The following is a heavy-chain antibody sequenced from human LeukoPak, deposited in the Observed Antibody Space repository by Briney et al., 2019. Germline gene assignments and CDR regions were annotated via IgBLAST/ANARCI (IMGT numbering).Heavy chain of an antibody. CDR3: ARVTHSGGDWRHDY. D-gene: IGHD2-21*02. V-gene: IGHV3-11*04. CDR2: ISSSGSSI. J-gene: IGHJ4*02. Sequence: GGSLRLSCAASGFTFSDYYMSWIRQAPGKGLEWISYISSSGSSIYFAESVKGRFTISRDNAKNSLYLQMNSLRAEDTAVYYCARVTHSGGDWRHDYWGQGTLVTVPS. CDR1: GFTFSDYY.